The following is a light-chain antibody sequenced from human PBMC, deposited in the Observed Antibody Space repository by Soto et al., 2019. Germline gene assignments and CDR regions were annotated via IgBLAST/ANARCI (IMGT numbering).Light chain of an antibody. J-gene: IGLJ1*01. CDR2: DVS. Sequence: PGQSITISCTGTSSDVGGYNYVSWYQHHPGKAPKLMIYDVSNRPSGVSNRFSGSKSGNTASLTISGLQPEDEADYYCSSYTTSNTRQIVFGTGTKVTVL. CDR1: SSDVGGYNY. CDR3: SSYTTSNTRQIV. V-gene: IGLV2-14*03.